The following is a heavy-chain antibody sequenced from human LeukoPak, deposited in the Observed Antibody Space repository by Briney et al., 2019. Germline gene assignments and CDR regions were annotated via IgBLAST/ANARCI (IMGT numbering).Heavy chain of an antibody. J-gene: IGHJ4*02. D-gene: IGHD3-22*01. CDR2: INHSGST. Sequence: SETLSLTCAVYGGSFSGYYWSWIRQPPGKGLEWIGEINHSGSTNYNPSLKSRVTISVDTSKNQFSLKLSSVTAADTAVYYCARGRGGYYDSSGYPPALYYFDYWGQGTLVTVSS. V-gene: IGHV4-34*01. CDR3: ARGRGGYYDSSGYPPALYYFDY. CDR1: GGSFSGYY.